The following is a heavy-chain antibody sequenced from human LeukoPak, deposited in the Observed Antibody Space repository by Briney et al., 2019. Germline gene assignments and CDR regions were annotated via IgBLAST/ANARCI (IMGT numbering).Heavy chain of an antibody. CDR2: ILPIFSTA. V-gene: IGHV1-69*01. Sequence: SVKVSCKASGGTFSSYPINWVRQAPGQGLEYMGGILPIFSTASYAQKFQGRVTITADESTSTAYMELSSLRSEDTAVYYCARSIGWELLAGYYYYMDVWGKGTTVTVSS. J-gene: IGHJ6*03. CDR1: GGTFSSYP. D-gene: IGHD1-26*01. CDR3: ARSIGWELLAGYYYYMDV.